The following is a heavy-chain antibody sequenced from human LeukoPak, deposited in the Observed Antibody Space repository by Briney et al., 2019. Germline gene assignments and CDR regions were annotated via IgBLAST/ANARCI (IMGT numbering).Heavy chain of an antibody. J-gene: IGHJ4*02. V-gene: IGHV1-3*01. CDR2: INAGNGNT. Sequence: ASVKVSCKASGYTFTSYAMHWVRQAPGQRLEWMGWINAGNGNTKYSQKFQGRVTITRDTSASTAYMELSSLRSEDTAVCYCARDAGSYYGSVLLRGYFDYWGQGTLVTVSS. CDR3: ARDAGSYYGSVLLRGYFDY. CDR1: GYTFTSYA. D-gene: IGHD3-10*01.